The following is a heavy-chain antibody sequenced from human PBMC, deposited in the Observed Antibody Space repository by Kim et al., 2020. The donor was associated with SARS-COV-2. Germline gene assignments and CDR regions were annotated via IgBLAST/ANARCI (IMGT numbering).Heavy chain of an antibody. V-gene: IGHV5-51*01. J-gene: IGHJ5*02. D-gene: IGHD4-17*01. Sequence: SPSFQDQVTISADKSISTAYLQWSSLKASDTAMYYCARRGDYVGDNWFDPWGQGTLVTVSS. CDR3: ARRGDYVGDNWFDP.